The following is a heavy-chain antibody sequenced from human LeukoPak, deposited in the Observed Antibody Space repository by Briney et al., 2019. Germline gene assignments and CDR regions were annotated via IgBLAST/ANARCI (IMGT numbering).Heavy chain of an antibody. CDR2: IRYDGSNK. J-gene: IGHJ4*02. D-gene: IGHD2-2*02. CDR1: GFTFSSYG. CDR3: AKDGGYCSSTSCYTRVGDY. Sequence: PGGSLRPSCAASGFTFSSYGMHWVRQAPGKGLEWVAFIRYDGSNKYYADSVKGRFTISRDNSKNTLYLQMNSLRAEDTAVYYCAKDGGYCSSTSCYTRVGDYWGQGTLVTVSS. V-gene: IGHV3-30*02.